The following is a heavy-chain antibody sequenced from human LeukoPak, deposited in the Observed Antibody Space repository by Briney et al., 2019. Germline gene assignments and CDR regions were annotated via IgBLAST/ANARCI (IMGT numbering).Heavy chain of an antibody. CDR2: IKSRADGETP. CDR1: GFTFSDSW. CDR3: ATQGLLDAFDI. V-gene: IGHV3-15*01. J-gene: IGHJ3*02. Sequence: PGGSLRLSCAASGFTFSDSWMIWVRQAPGKGLEWVGRIKSRADGETPDYAEPVTGRFTISRDDSNGTLFLQMNSLTTEDTAVYYCATQGLLDAFDIWGQGTMVIVSS. D-gene: IGHD3-22*01.